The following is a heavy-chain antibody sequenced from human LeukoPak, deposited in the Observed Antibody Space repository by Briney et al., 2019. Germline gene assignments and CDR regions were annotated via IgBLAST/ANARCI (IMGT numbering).Heavy chain of an antibody. V-gene: IGHV1-2*06. D-gene: IGHD2-15*01. J-gene: IGHJ5*02. CDR2: INPNSGGT. Sequence: ASVKVSCKASGYIFTDYYIHWVRQAPGQGLEWIGRINPNSGGTSYAQKFQGRVTMTRDTSISTAYMDLGSLRSDDTAVYYCARGPSAASNWFDPWGQGTLVTVSS. CDR3: ARGPSAASNWFDP. CDR1: GYIFTDYY.